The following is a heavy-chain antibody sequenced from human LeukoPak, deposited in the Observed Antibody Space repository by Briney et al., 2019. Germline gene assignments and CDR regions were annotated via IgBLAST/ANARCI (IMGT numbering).Heavy chain of an antibody. D-gene: IGHD4-17*01. J-gene: IGHJ4*02. V-gene: IGHV3-21*01. CDR1: GFTFSSYS. CDR3: ARAYGDYEDFDY. CDR2: ISSSSSYI. Sequence: PGGSLRLSCAASGFTFSSYSMNWVRQAPGKGLEWVSSISSSSSYIYYADSVKGRFTISRDNAKNSLYLQVNSLRAEDTAVYYCARAYGDYEDFDYWGQGTLVTVSS.